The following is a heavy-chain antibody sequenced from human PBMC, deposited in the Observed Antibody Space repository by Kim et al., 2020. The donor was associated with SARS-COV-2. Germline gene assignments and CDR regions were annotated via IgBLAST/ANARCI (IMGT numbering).Heavy chain of an antibody. CDR2: ISYDGSNK. D-gene: IGHD6-13*01. V-gene: IGHV3-30*18. Sequence: GGSLRLSCAASGFTFSSYGMHWVRQAPGKGLEWVAVISYDGSNKYYADSVKGRFTISRDNSKNTLYLQMNSLRAEDTAVYYCAKLTRLAAAGTDLWGQGTLVTVSS. CDR3: AKLTRLAAAGTDL. CDR1: GFTFSSYG. J-gene: IGHJ4*02.